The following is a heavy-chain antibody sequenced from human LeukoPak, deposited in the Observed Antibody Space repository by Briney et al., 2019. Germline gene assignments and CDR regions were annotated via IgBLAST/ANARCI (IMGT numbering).Heavy chain of an antibody. CDR1: GDSITSRTSY. CDR2: IYYNGKA. CDR3: ARHRGYNYGTLDY. J-gene: IGHJ4*02. V-gene: IGHV4-39*01. D-gene: IGHD5-18*01. Sequence: SETLSLTCTVSGDSITSRTSYWGWIRQPPGKGLEWIGSIYYNGKAYPIPSLKSRVTISVDTSNNQFSLKLSSVTAADTAVYYCARHRGYNYGTLDYWGQGTLVTVSS.